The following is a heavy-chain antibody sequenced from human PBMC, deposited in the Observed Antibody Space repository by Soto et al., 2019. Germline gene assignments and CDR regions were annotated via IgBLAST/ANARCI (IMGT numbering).Heavy chain of an antibody. CDR1: GFTFSDYY. V-gene: IGHV3-11*06. J-gene: IGHJ4*02. D-gene: IGHD4-17*01. Sequence: PGGSLRLSCAASGFTFSDYYMSWIRQAPGKGLEWVSYISSSSSYTSYADSVKGRFTISRDNAKNTLYLQMNSLRAEDTAVYYCARDAMTTVTSIIDYWGQGTLVTVSS. CDR3: ARDAMTTVTSIIDY. CDR2: ISSSSSYT.